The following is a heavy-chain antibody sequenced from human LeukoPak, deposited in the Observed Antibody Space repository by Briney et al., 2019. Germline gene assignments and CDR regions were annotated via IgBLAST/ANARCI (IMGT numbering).Heavy chain of an antibody. CDR1: GYSISSGYY. J-gene: IGHJ4*02. Sequence: PSETLSLTCAVSGYSISSGYYWGWIRQSPGKGLEWIGSIYHSGSTYCNPSLKSRVTISVDTSKNQFSLKLSSVTAADTAVYYCARGGSGSYYDYYFDYWGQGTLVTVSS. D-gene: IGHD3-10*01. V-gene: IGHV4-38-2*01. CDR3: ARGGSGSYYDYYFDY. CDR2: IYHSGST.